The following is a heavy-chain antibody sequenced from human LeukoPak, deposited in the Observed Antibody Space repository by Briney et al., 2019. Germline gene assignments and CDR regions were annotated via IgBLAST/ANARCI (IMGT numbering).Heavy chain of an antibody. CDR2: INVHKGNT. J-gene: IGHJ4*02. D-gene: IGHD3-10*01. CDR3: AREEYLSGSYVDD. V-gene: IGHV1-18*01. Sequence: ASVKVSCKDSGNIFNTYGFSWVRQAPGQGLEWIGWINVHKGNTNYAQKFQGRVTMTADTYTSTVYMELRSLTSDDTAVYYCAREEYLSGSYVDDWGQGTLVTVSS. CDR1: GNIFNTYG.